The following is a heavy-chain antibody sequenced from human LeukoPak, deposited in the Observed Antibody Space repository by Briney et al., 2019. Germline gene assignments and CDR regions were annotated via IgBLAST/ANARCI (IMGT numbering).Heavy chain of an antibody. J-gene: IGHJ4*02. CDR2: ISYDGSNK. Sequence: GGSLRLSCAASGFTFSSYAMSWVRQAPGKGLEWVAVISYDGSNKYYADSVKGRFTISRDNSKNTLYLQMNSLRAEDTAVYYCAREALARSSGYNPNYFDYWGQGTLVTVSS. CDR1: GFTFSSYA. D-gene: IGHD3-22*01. V-gene: IGHV3-30-3*01. CDR3: AREALARSSGYNPNYFDY.